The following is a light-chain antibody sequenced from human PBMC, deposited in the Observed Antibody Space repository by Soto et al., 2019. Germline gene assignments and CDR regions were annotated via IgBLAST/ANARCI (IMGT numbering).Light chain of an antibody. Sequence: EIMMTQSPTTLSVSPGERPTLSCRASQSVSSNLAWYQQKPGQAPRLLIYGASTRATGIPARFSGSGSGTEFTLTISSLQSEDYAVYYCQQYKSWPPITFAQGTRLEIK. CDR3: QQYKSWPPIT. CDR1: QSVSSN. CDR2: GAS. V-gene: IGKV3-15*01. J-gene: IGKJ5*01.